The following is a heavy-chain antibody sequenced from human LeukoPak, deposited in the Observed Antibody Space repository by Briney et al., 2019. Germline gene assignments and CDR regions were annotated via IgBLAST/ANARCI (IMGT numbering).Heavy chain of an antibody. J-gene: IGHJ4*02. CDR3: ARDFRGRRDYGDYEEGTTTFDY. CDR1: GFTFSSYW. Sequence: GGSLRLSCAASGFTFSSYWMSWVRQAPGKGLEWVANIKQDGSEKYYVDSVKGRFTISRDNAKNSLYLQMNSLRAEDTAVYYCARDFRGRRDYGDYEEGTTTFDYWGQGTLVTVSS. CDR2: IKQDGSEK. D-gene: IGHD4-17*01. V-gene: IGHV3-7*01.